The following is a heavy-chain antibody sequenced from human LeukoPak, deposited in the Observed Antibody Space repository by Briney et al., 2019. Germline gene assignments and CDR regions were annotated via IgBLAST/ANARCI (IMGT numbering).Heavy chain of an antibody. CDR3: TKVGLSGLFDY. Sequence: SETLSLTCTVSGVSINDFYWTWIRQSPGNGLEWIGYIYYDGSTDYNPSLKSRVTMSIDMSRSQFSLKLNSVTAADTAVYYCTKVGLSGLFDYWGQGALVTVSS. CDR1: GVSINDFY. CDR2: IYYDGST. J-gene: IGHJ4*02. V-gene: IGHV4-59*01. D-gene: IGHD3-10*01.